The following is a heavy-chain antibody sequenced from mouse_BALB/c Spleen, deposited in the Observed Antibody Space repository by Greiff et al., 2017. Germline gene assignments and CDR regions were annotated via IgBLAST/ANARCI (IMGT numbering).Heavy chain of an antibody. V-gene: IGHV2-6-7*01. Sequence: QVQLQQSGPGLVAPSQSLSITCTVSGFSLTGYGVNWVRQPPGKGLEWLGMIWGDGSTDYNSALKSRLSISKDNSKSQVFLKMNSLQTDDTARYYCARDGSYDGGFYAMDYWGQGTSVTVSS. CDR1: GFSLTGYG. D-gene: IGHD2-3*01. CDR3: ARDGSYDGGFYAMDY. J-gene: IGHJ4*01. CDR2: IWGDGST.